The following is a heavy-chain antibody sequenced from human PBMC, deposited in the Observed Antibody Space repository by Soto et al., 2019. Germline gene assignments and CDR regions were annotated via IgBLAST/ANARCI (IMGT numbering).Heavy chain of an antibody. CDR3: ARSYSNYVDL. Sequence: HGESLKISCQGSGYPFSTYWIGWVRQMPGKGLEWMAIIYPSDSETRYSPSFEGQVTISADKSINTAYLQWSSLKASDTAVYYCARSYSNYVDLWGQGTLVTVSS. CDR1: GYPFSTYW. CDR2: IYPSDSET. J-gene: IGHJ4*02. D-gene: IGHD4-4*01. V-gene: IGHV5-51*01.